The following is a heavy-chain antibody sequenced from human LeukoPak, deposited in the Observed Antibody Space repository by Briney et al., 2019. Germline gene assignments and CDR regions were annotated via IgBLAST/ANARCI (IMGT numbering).Heavy chain of an antibody. V-gene: IGHV1-18*01. J-gene: IGHJ6*03. CDR1: GYTFTSYG. Sequence: ASVKVSCKASGYTFTSYGISWVRQAPGQGLEWMGWISAYNGNTNYAQKLQGRVTMTTDTSTSTAYMELRSLRSDDTAVCYCARSYDILTGYYWSYYYYMDVWGKGTTVTVSS. CDR3: ARSYDILTGYYWSYYYYMDV. CDR2: ISAYNGNT. D-gene: IGHD3-9*01.